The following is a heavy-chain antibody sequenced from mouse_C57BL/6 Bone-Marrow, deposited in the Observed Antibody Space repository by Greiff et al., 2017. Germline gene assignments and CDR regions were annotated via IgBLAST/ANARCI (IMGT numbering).Heavy chain of an antibody. CDR1: GYTFTSYW. Sequence: EVQLQESGTVLARPGASVKMSCKTSGYTFTSYWMHWVKQRPGQGLEWIVAIYPGNSDTSYNQKFKGKAKLTAVTSASTAYMELSSLTNEDSAVYYCTELASHFDYWGQGTTLTVSS. CDR3: TELASHFDY. J-gene: IGHJ2*01. CDR2: IYPGNSDT. D-gene: IGHD4-1*01. V-gene: IGHV1-5*01.